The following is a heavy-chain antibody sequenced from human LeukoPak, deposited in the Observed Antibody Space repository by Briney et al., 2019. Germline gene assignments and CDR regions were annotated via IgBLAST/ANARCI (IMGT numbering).Heavy chain of an antibody. D-gene: IGHD6-19*01. CDR1: GGSISSYY. J-gene: IGHJ4*02. V-gene: IGHV4-59*01. Sequence: PSETLSLTCTVSGGSISSYYWSWIRQPPGKGLEWIGYTYNSGSTNYNPSLKSRVTISIDTSKNQFSLKLSSVTAADTAVYYCGAESERWLVRSWGQGTLVTVSS. CDR2: TYNSGST. CDR3: GAESERWLVRS.